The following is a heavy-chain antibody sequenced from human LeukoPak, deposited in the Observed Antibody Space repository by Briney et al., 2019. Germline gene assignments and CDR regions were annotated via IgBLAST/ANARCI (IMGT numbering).Heavy chain of an antibody. J-gene: IGHJ5*02. CDR1: GGTFSSYA. V-gene: IGHV1-69*13. Sequence: SVKVSCKASGGTFSSYAISWVRQAPGQGLEWMGGIIPIFGTANYAQKFQGRVTITADESTSTAYMELSSLRSEDTAVYYCARRELTGTTHGWFDPWGQGTLVTVSS. CDR3: ARRELTGTTHGWFDP. D-gene: IGHD1-20*01. CDR2: IIPIFGTA.